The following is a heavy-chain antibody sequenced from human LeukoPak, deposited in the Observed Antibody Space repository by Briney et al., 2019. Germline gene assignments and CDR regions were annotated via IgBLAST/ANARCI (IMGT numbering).Heavy chain of an antibody. CDR3: AKTYYDILTGPTVGWFDP. V-gene: IGHV4-59*08. D-gene: IGHD3-9*01. J-gene: IGHJ5*02. Sequence: SETLSLTCTVSGGSISSYYWSWIRQPPGKGLEWIGYIYYSGSTNYNPSLKSRVTISVDTSKNQFSLKLSSVTAADTAVYYCAKTYYDILTGPTVGWFDPWGQGTLVTVSS. CDR2: IYYSGST. CDR1: GGSISSYY.